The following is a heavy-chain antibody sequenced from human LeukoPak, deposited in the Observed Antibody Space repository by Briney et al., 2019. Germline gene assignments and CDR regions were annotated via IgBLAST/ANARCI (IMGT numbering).Heavy chain of an antibody. Sequence: GGSLRLSCAASGFTFSGSATHWVRQASGKGLEWVGRIRSKANSYATAYAASVKGRFTISRDDSKNTAYLQMNSLKTEDTAVYYCTSSNYYDSSGEGYWGQGTLVTVSS. CDR3: TSSNYYDSSGEGY. D-gene: IGHD3-22*01. CDR2: IRSKANSYAT. V-gene: IGHV3-73*01. CDR1: GFTFSGSA. J-gene: IGHJ4*02.